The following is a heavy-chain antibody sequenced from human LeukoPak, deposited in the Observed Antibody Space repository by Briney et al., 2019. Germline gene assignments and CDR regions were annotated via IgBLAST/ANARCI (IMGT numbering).Heavy chain of an antibody. V-gene: IGHV4-34*01. CDR2: INHSGST. CDR1: GGSFSGYY. CDR3: AREELSLGFDY. Sequence: PSETLSLTCAVYGGSFSGYYWSWIRQPPGKGLEWIGEINHSGSTNYNPSLKSRVTMSVDTSKNRFSLKLSSVTAADTAVYYCAREELSLGFDYWGQGTLVTVSS. J-gene: IGHJ4*02. D-gene: IGHD3-16*01.